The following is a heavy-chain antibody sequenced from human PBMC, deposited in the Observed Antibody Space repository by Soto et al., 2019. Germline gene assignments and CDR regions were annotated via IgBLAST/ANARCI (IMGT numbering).Heavy chain of an antibody. CDR3: ARVPVVVVPAATAYYYYMDV. V-gene: IGHV1-3*01. J-gene: IGHJ6*03. CDR1: RYSFTSYA. CDR2: INAGNGNT. Sequence: GASVKVSCTASRYSFTSYAMHWVRQSPGQRLEWMGWINAGNGNTKYSQKFQGRVTITRDTSASTAYMELSSLRSEDTAVYYCARVPVVVVPAATAYYYYMDVWGKGTTVTVSS. D-gene: IGHD2-2*01.